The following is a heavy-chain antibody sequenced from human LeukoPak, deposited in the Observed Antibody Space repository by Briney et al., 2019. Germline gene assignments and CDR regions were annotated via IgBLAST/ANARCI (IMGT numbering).Heavy chain of an antibody. CDR3: ARESGIAAAAFDY. CDR2: IIPIFGTA. Sequence: SVKVSCKASGGTFSSYAISWVRQAPGQGLEWMGGIIPIFGTANYAQKFQGRVTITADESTSTAYMELSSLRSEDTAVYYCARESGIAAAAFDYWGQGTLVTVSS. D-gene: IGHD6-13*01. V-gene: IGHV1-69*13. J-gene: IGHJ4*02. CDR1: GGTFSSYA.